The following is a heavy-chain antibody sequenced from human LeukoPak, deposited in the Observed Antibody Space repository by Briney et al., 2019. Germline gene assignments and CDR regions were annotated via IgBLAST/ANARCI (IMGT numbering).Heavy chain of an antibody. J-gene: IGHJ4*02. CDR1: GYTFIDHY. D-gene: IGHD3-22*01. V-gene: IGHV1-2*02. CDR3: ARAGHNSNSGGYDF. Sequence: GASVKVSCKPSGYTFIDHYLHWVRQAPGQGLESLGWIDPDTGDTNYPQKFQGRVTMSRDTSSSTAYMELNRLRSDDTAVYYCARAGHNSNSGGYDFGGLGTLVTVSS. CDR2: IDPDTGDT.